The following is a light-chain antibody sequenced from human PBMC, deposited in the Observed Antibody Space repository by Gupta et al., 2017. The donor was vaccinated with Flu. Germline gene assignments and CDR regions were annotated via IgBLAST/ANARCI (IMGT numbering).Light chain of an antibody. CDR2: RAS. J-gene: IGKJ2*01. Sequence: TLSLSPGERGTLTCRASQGISKNYFACYQQKPGQTPSLLIYRASGTATGIPDRFSGSVSVAYFTLTISRLEPEDFAVYHCQQDVSSPFTFGQGTKLDIK. CDR3: QQDVSSPFT. V-gene: IGKV3-20*01. CDR1: QGISKNY.